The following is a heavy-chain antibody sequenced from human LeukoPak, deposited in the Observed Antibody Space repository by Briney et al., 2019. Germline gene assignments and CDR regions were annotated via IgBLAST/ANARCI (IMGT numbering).Heavy chain of an antibody. CDR2: IYYSGST. D-gene: IGHD4-17*01. Sequence: PSETLSLTCTVSGGSISSSSYYWGWIRQPPGKGLEWIGSIYYSGSTYYNPSLKSRVTISVDTSKNQFSLKLSSVTAADTAVYYCARGRTTVTTNNWFDPWGQGTLVTVSS. CDR1: GGSISSSSYY. V-gene: IGHV4-39*07. J-gene: IGHJ5*02. CDR3: ARGRTTVTTNNWFDP.